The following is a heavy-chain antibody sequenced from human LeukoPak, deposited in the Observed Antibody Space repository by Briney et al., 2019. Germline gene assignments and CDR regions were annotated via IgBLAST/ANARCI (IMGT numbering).Heavy chain of an antibody. CDR1: GFTFSSYA. CDR3: AKDKVVVSITFGRFDY. V-gene: IGHV3-23*01. Sequence: PGGSLRLSCAASGFTFSSYAMSWVRQALGKGLEWVSAISGSGGSTYYADSVKGRFTISRDNSKNTLYLQMNSLRAEDTAVYYCAKDKVVVSITFGRFDYWGQGTLVTVSS. CDR2: ISGSGGST. D-gene: IGHD2-2*01. J-gene: IGHJ4*02.